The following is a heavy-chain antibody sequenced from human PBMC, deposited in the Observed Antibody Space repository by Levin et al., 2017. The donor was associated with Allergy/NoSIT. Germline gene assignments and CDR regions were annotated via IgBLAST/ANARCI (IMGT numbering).Heavy chain of an antibody. CDR1: GYSFTSYW. J-gene: IGHJ6*03. CDR3: ARRGSGSYHYYYMDV. CDR2: IYPGDSDT. V-gene: IGHV5-51*01. D-gene: IGHD3-10*01. Sequence: GESLKISCKGSGYSFTSYWIGWVRQMPGKGLEWMGIIYPGDSDTRYSPSFQGQVTISADKSISTAYLQWSSLKASDTAMYYCARRGSGSYHYYYMDVWGKGTTVTVSS.